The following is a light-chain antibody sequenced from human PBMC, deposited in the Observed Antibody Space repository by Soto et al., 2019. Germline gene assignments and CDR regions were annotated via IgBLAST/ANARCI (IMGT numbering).Light chain of an antibody. CDR1: QSINNW. V-gene: IGKV1-5*03. Sequence: DIQMTQSPSVLSASVGDRVTITCRASQSINNWLAWFQHKPGKAPNLLIYKASSLESGVPSRFSGSGSGTEFTLTISSLQPDDSATYYCQQYAAGSWTFGQGTKVDIK. J-gene: IGKJ1*01. CDR2: KAS. CDR3: QQYAAGSWT.